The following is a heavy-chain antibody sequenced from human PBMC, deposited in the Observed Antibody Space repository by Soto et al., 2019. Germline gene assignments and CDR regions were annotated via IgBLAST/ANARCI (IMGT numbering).Heavy chain of an antibody. D-gene: IGHD6-19*01. CDR1: GFTFSSYA. Sequence: GGSLRLSCAASGFTFSSYAMSWVRQAPGKGLEWVSAISGSGGSTYYADSVKGRFTISRDNSKNTLYLQMNSLRAEDTAVYYCAKDKLSKQWLVLYYFDYWGQGTLVTVSS. J-gene: IGHJ4*02. CDR2: ISGSGGST. V-gene: IGHV3-23*01. CDR3: AKDKLSKQWLVLYYFDY.